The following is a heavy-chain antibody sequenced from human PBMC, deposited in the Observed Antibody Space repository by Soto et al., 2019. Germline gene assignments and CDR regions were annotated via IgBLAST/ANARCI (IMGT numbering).Heavy chain of an antibody. Sequence: PGWSLRLSCAASGFTFSSYEMNWVRQAPGKGLEWVSYISSSGSTIYYADSVKGRFTISRDNAKNSLYLQMNSLRAEDTAVYYCASGQEWELLTAFDYWGQGTLVTGSS. V-gene: IGHV3-48*03. CDR2: ISSSGSTI. CDR3: ASGQEWELLTAFDY. J-gene: IGHJ4*02. D-gene: IGHD1-26*01. CDR1: GFTFSSYE.